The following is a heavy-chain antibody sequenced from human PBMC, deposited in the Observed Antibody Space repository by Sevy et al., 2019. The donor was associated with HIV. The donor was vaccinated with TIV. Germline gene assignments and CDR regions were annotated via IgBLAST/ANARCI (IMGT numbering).Heavy chain of an antibody. D-gene: IGHD2-21*02. J-gene: IGHJ4*02. V-gene: IGHV3-30-3*01. CDR3: ARLFSCGGDCYYLDY. CDR2: ISHDGNYK. CDR1: GFTFSNYD. Sequence: VGSLRLSCAASGFTFSNYDMHWVRQAPGKGLEWVAVISHDGNYKNYADSVKVRFTISRDDFKNTLYLQMSSLRPEDTAVYFCARLFSCGGDCYYLDYGGQGALVTVSS.